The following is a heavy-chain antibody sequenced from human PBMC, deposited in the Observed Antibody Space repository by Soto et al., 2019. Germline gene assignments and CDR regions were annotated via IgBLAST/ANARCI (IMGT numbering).Heavy chain of an antibody. CDR3: ARETYYDYIFLFRAFDI. Sequence: ASVKDSCKASGYTFTSYYMHWVRQAPGQGLEWMGIINPSGGSTSYAQKFQGRVTMTRDTSTSTVYMELSSLRSEDTAVYYCARETYYDYIFLFRAFDIWGQGTMVTVSS. V-gene: IGHV1-46*03. D-gene: IGHD3-16*01. CDR2: INPSGGST. J-gene: IGHJ3*02. CDR1: GYTFTSYY.